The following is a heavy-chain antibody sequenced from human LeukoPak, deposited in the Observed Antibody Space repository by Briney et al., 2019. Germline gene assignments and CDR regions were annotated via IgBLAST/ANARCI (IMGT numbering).Heavy chain of an antibody. CDR1: GVCLSSSNW. V-gene: IGHV4-4*02. Sequence: PSGTLSLTCAVSGVCLSSSNWGGWVRQPPGRGLDGFGKIYNGGSTNYTRSLKSRVNISVDKSKNQSSLKLSSVTAAETAVYYCASNGIVVVPAAMGQSTQDLNYYYGMDVWGKGTTVTVSS. D-gene: IGHD2-2*01. J-gene: IGHJ6*04. CDR2: IYNGGST. CDR3: ASNGIVVVPAAMGQSTQDLNYYYGMDV.